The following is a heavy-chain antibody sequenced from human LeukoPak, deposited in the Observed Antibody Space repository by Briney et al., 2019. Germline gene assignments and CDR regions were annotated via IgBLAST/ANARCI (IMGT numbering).Heavy chain of an antibody. D-gene: IGHD6-6*01. J-gene: IGHJ4*01. CDR1: GFTFSSYE. V-gene: IGHV3-48*03. CDR3: ARSHREGSSSYHFDY. Sequence: GGSLRLSCAASGFTFSSYEMNWVRQAPGKGLEWVSYISSSGRTMYYADSVKGRFTISRDNAKNPLYLQMNSLRAEDTAIYYCARSHREGSSSYHFDYWGHGTLVTVSS. CDR2: ISSSGRTM.